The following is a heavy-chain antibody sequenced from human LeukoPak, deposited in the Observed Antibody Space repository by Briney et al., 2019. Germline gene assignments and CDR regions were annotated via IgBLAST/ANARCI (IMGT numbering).Heavy chain of an antibody. CDR1: GGSISSGSYY. CDR2: IYTSGST. D-gene: IGHD3-3*01. CDR3: ARWSIFGVVIDY. Sequence: SETLSLTCTVSGGSISSGSYYWSWIRQPAGKGLEWIGRIYTSGSTNYNPSLKSRVTISVDTSKNQFSLKLSSVTAADTAVYYCARWSIFGVVIDYWGQGTLVTVSS. V-gene: IGHV4-61*02. J-gene: IGHJ4*02.